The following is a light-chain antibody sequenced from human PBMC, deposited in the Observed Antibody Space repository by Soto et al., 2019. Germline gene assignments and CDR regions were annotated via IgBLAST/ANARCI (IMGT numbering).Light chain of an antibody. Sequence: EIVLTQSPATLSLSPGERATLSCRASQSVSSYLAWYQQKPGQAPRLLIYDASNRATGIPARFSGSGSGTDFTLTISSLEPEDFAVYYCQQRSNWPPLTCGGGTKVGLK. J-gene: IGKJ4*01. CDR1: QSVSSY. CDR3: QQRSNWPPLT. V-gene: IGKV3-11*01. CDR2: DAS.